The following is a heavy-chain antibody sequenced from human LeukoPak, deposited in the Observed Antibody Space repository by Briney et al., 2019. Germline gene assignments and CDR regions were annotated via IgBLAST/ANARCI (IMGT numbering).Heavy chain of an antibody. CDR3: ARGWPYFDY. Sequence: SQTLSLTCAISGDSVSSNSVAWNWIRQSPWRALEWLGRTYYRSKWYNDYAVSVKSRITINPDTSKNQFSLQLNSVTPEDTAVYYCARGWPYFDYWGQGTLVTVSS. J-gene: IGHJ4*02. V-gene: IGHV6-1*01. D-gene: IGHD6-19*01. CDR1: GDSVSSNSVA. CDR2: TYYRSKWYN.